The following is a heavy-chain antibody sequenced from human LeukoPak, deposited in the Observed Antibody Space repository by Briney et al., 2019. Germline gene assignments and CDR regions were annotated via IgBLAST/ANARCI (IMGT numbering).Heavy chain of an antibody. Sequence: ASVKVSCKASGYTFTSYGISWVRQAPGQGLEWMGWISAYNGNTNYAQKLQGRVTITTDTSTSTAYMELRSLRSDDTAVYYCARGQLLWFGELTPYFDLWGRGTLVTVSS. D-gene: IGHD3-10*01. J-gene: IGHJ2*01. CDR3: ARGQLLWFGELTPYFDL. CDR1: GYTFTSYG. V-gene: IGHV1-18*01. CDR2: ISAYNGNT.